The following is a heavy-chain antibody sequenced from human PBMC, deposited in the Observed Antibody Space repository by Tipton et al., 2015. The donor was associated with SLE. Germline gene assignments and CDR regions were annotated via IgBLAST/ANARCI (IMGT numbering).Heavy chain of an antibody. Sequence: TLSLTCTVSGGSLSSYFWSWVRQAPGKGLEWIASIHYRGALYYDPSLESRVTISVDLSNNQFSLRVTSVTAADMAKYYCARHADIAVMRYGMDVRGQGTTVIVSS. V-gene: IGHV4-59*08. CDR2: IHYRGAL. D-gene: IGHD6-19*01. CDR3: ARHADIAVMRYGMDV. CDR1: GGSLSSYF. J-gene: IGHJ6*02.